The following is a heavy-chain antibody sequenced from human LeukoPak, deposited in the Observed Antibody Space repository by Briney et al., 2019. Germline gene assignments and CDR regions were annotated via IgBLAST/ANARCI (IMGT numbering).Heavy chain of an antibody. Sequence: SETLSLTCAVYGGSFSGYYWSWIRQPPGNGLEWIGEINHSGSTNYNPSLKRRGTISVDTSKNQFSLKMSSVTAADTAVYYCAKREIPSRYCSSTSYYLFDYWGQGTLVTVSS. CDR2: INHSGST. J-gene: IGHJ4*02. CDR3: AKREIPSRYCSSTSYYLFDY. D-gene: IGHD2-2*01. CDR1: GGSFSGYY. V-gene: IGHV4-34*01.